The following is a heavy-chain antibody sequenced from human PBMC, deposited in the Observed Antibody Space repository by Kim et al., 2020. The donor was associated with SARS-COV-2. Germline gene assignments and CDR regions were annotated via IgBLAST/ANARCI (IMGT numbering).Heavy chain of an antibody. V-gene: IGHV1-18*01. D-gene: IGHD6-6*01. CDR3: ARGKGAESSSPWYY. CDR2: ISTYNGDT. Sequence: ASVKVSCKASGYTFISYGISWVRQAPGQGLEWMGCISTYNGDTNYARKIQGRATMTTDTSTSTVYMEVRSLRSDDTAVYYCARGKGAESSSPWYYWGQGTLVTVSS. CDR1: GYTFISYG. J-gene: IGHJ4*02.